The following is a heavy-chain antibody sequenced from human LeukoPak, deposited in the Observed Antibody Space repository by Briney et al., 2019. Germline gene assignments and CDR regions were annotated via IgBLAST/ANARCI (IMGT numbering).Heavy chain of an antibody. J-gene: IGHJ4*02. CDR2: ISFDGRTK. CDR1: GFTFSSHA. D-gene: IGHD6-19*01. V-gene: IGHV3-30*04. CDR3: AREDSGWQFDY. Sequence: PGGSLRLSCAGSGFTFSSHAMNWVRQAPDKGLEWVAIISFDGRTKHYAESVKGQFTVSRDNSKSTVHLEMNSLRPEDTAVYYCAREDSGWQFDYWGQGTLVTVSS.